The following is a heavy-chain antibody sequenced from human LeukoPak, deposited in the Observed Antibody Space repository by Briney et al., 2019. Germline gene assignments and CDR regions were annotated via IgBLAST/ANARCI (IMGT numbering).Heavy chain of an antibody. CDR2: IYHSGSS. J-gene: IGHJ4*02. Sequence: PSETLSLTCNVSGYSINNGYYWGWIRQPPGKGLEWIGSIYHSGSSYYNPSLKSPVSMSVDTSKNQFSLNLTSVTAADTAVYYCARGGHPYYYDSSGSFDYWGQGTLVTVSS. D-gene: IGHD3-22*01. V-gene: IGHV4-38-2*02. CDR1: GYSINNGYY. CDR3: ARGGHPYYYDSSGSFDY.